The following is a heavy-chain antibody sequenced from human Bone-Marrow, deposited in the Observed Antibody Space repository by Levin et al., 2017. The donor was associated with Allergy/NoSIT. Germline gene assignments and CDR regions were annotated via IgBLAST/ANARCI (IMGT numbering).Heavy chain of an antibody. Sequence: GASVKVSCKASGFDFATTAFQWVRQARGQRLEWMGWIVVGSGDTSYAEKFQDRITITSEVSTTSAYMELSSLSSEDTAIYYCTATSTGRAYDYWGQGTLVTVS. CDR2: IVVGSGDT. CDR3: TATSTGRAYDY. CDR1: GFDFATTA. D-gene: IGHD1-1*01. J-gene: IGHJ4*02. V-gene: IGHV1-58*01.